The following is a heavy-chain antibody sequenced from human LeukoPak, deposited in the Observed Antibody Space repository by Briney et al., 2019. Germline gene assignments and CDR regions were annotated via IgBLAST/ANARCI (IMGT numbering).Heavy chain of an antibody. CDR2: INPDGSTT. J-gene: IGHJ6*03. V-gene: IGHV3-74*01. Sequence: GGSLRLSCAASGFTFSGLWMHWVRQVPGKGLVWVSRINPDGSTTNYVDSVKGRFTISRDNSKNTLYLQMNSLRAEDTAVYYCAKEWDTAMGPYYYYYMDVWGKGTTVTVSS. CDR1: GFTFSGLW. CDR3: AKEWDTAMGPYYYYYMDV. D-gene: IGHD5-18*01.